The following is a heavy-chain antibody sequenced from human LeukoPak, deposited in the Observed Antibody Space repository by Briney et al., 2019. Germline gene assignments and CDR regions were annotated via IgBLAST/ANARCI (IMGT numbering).Heavy chain of an antibody. Sequence: GGSLRLSCAASGFTFSSYAMSWVRQAPGKGLEWVSAISGSGGSTYYADSVKGRFTISRDNSKNTPYLQMNSLRAEDTAVYYCAKDRWGRIAAADWGQGTLVTVSS. D-gene: IGHD6-13*01. CDR2: ISGSGGST. CDR3: AKDRWGRIAAAD. CDR1: GFTFSSYA. V-gene: IGHV3-23*01. J-gene: IGHJ4*02.